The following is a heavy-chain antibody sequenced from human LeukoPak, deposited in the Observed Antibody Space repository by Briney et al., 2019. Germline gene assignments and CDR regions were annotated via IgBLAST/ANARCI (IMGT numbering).Heavy chain of an antibody. D-gene: IGHD3-10*01. Sequence: KPGGSLRLSCAASGFTFNNAWMSWVRQAPGKGLEWVGRIKSKSDGGTKDYAALVKGRFTISRDDSKNTLHLQMNSLKTEDTAVYYCTTSAAWFGSHAFDIWGQGTMVTVSS. J-gene: IGHJ3*02. CDR2: IKSKSDGGTK. V-gene: IGHV3-15*01. CDR1: GFTFNNAW. CDR3: TTSAAWFGSHAFDI.